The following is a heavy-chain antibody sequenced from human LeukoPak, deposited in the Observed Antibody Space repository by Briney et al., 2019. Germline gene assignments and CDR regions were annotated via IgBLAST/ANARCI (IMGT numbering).Heavy chain of an antibody. CDR1: TFTFSGYW. CDR3: VRGLNV. V-gene: IGHV3-74*01. CDR2: INSDGSIT. D-gene: IGHD2-21*01. Sequence: GGSLRLSCTASTFTFSGYWMYRVRRTPGKGLVWVSRINSDGSITTYADSVKGRFTMSRDNAKNTLYLQMNSLRAEDTAVYYCVRGLNVWGKGTTVTVSS. J-gene: IGHJ6*04.